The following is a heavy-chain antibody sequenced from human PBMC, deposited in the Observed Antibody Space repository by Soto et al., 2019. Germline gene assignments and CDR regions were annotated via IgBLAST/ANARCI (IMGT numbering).Heavy chain of an antibody. J-gene: IGHJ6*02. CDR3: ARDIAAAGAGDYYYGMDV. V-gene: IGHV4-4*02. CDR1: GGSISSSNW. CDR2: IYHSGST. D-gene: IGHD6-13*01. Sequence: SETLSLTCAVSGGSISSSNWWSWVRQPPGXGLEWIGEIYHSGSTNYNPSLKSRVTISVDKSKNQFSLKLSSVTAADTAVYYCARDIAAAGAGDYYYGMDVWGQGTTVTVSS.